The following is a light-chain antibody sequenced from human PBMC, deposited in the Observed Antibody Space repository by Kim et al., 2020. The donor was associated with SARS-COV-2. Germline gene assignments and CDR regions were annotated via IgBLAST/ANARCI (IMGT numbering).Light chain of an antibody. CDR2: DAS. Sequence: EIVLTQSPATLSLSPGERATLSCRASQSVSSYLAWYQQKPGQGPRLLIYDASNRATGIPARFGGSGSGTDFTLTINSLEPEDFAVYYCQQRSNWPLTFGGGTKVDIK. CDR1: QSVSSY. V-gene: IGKV3-11*01. J-gene: IGKJ4*01. CDR3: QQRSNWPLT.